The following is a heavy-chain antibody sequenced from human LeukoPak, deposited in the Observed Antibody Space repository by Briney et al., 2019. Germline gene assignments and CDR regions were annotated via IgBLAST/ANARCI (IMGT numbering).Heavy chain of an antibody. V-gene: IGHV1-18*01. CDR1: GYSFTRYG. Sequence: GASVKVSCKASGYSFTRYGISWVRQAPGRGLEWMGYISPDNDNTNYPQNLQGRVTLTTDTSTSTAYLELRSLRSDDTAIYYCAREGHSRGYYPFDYWGQGTLVTVSS. J-gene: IGHJ4*02. D-gene: IGHD3-22*01. CDR2: ISPDNDNT. CDR3: AREGHSRGYYPFDY.